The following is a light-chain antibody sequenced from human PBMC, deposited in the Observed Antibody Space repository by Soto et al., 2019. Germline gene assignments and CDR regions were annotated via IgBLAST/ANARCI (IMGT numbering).Light chain of an antibody. CDR2: GAS. CDR3: QEHNDWPRT. Sequence: EIRMNQSPSALSVSPKERVTLSCRASQSVSSDLAWYHQKPGQPPRLLVYGASTRATGIPARFSGSGSGTEFTLTINSLKSEDFVVYYCQEHNDWPRTFGQGTKVDIK. V-gene: IGKV3-15*01. CDR1: QSVSSD. J-gene: IGKJ1*01.